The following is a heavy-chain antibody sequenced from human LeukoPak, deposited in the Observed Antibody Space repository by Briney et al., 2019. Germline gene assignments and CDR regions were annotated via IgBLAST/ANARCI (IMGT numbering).Heavy chain of an antibody. V-gene: IGHV1-18*01. CDR1: GFVFTSYG. D-gene: IGHD1-1*01. CDR3: ARELHVERDDY. Sequence: ASVKVSCKASGFVFTSYGFTWVRQAPGQGLEWMGWISANDGKTHYSEKHQGRVTMSTDTVTSTAYMELRSLRSDDTAVYYCARELHVERDDYWGQGTLVTVSS. J-gene: IGHJ4*02. CDR2: ISANDGKT.